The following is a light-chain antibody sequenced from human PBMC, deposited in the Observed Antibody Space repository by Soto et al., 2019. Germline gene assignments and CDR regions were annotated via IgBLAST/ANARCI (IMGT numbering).Light chain of an antibody. CDR3: SSYVTRNVVV. CDR2: EVY. CDR1: RDDVGGYNY. Sequence: QSVLTQPPSASGSPGQSVTISCTGTRDDVGGYNYVSWFQQLPGKAPKLMIYEVYKRPTGVPARFSGSKSGNTASLTVSGLQAGDEAIYYCSSYVTRNVVVFGGGTKLTVL. V-gene: IGLV2-8*01. J-gene: IGLJ2*01.